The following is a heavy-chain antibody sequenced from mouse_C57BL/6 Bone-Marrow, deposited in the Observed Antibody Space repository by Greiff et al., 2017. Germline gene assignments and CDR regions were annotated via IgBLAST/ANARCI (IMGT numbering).Heavy chain of an antibody. CDR1: GYTFTSYG. CDR3: ARVGPLLQVPMDY. J-gene: IGHJ4*01. V-gene: IGHV1-81*01. D-gene: IGHD2-14*01. CDR2: IYPRSGNT. Sequence: QVQLQQSGAELARPGASVKLSCKASGYTFTSYGISWVKQRTGQGLEWIGEIYPRSGNTYYNEKFKGKAPLTADKSSSTAYMELRSLTSEDSAVYFCARVGPLLQVPMDYWGQGTSVTVSS.